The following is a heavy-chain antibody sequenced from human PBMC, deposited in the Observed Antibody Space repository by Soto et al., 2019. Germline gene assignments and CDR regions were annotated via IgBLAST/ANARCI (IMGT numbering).Heavy chain of an antibody. CDR1: GDSISTTAYY. D-gene: IGHD1-1*01. Sequence: PSETLSLTCTVSGDSISTTAYYWGWIRQPPGKGLEWIGSIYYTGSTYYNPSLKSRVTISVDTSKNQFSLELSSVTAADTAVYYCARHRNWKVDYWGQGTLVTVSS. CDR2: IYYTGST. CDR3: ARHRNWKVDY. J-gene: IGHJ4*02. V-gene: IGHV4-39*01.